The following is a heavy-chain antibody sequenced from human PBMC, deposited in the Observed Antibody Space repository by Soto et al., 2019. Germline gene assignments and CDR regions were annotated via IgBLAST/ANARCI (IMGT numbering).Heavy chain of an antibody. CDR2: INHSGPT. J-gene: IGHJ4*02. D-gene: IGHD2-15*01. V-gene: IGHV4-34*01. Sequence: PSETLSLTCAVYGGSVSGYFWSWIRQPPGKGLEWIGEINHSGPTSYSPSLDSRVTTSVDTSKNQFSLRLSSETAADTAIYYCARRYCSDSYCSYFDYWGRGTLVTVSS. CDR1: GGSVSGYF. CDR3: ARRYCSDSYCSYFDY.